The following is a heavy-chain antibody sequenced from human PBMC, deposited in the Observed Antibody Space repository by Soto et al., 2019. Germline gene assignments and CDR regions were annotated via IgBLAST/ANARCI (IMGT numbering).Heavy chain of an antibody. V-gene: IGHV4-59*01. CDR3: ARVVFGDYIWGSHGDYYYMDV. J-gene: IGHJ6*03. D-gene: IGHD3-16*01. CDR2: IYYSGST. Sequence: SETLSLTCTVSGGSISSYYWSWIRQPPGKGLEWIGYIYYSGSTNYNPSLKSRVTISVDTSKNQFSLKLSSVTAADTAVYYCARVVFGDYIWGSHGDYYYMDVWGKGTTVTVSS. CDR1: GGSISSYY.